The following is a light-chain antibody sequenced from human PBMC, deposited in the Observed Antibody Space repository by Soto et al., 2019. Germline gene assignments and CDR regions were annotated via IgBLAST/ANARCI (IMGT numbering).Light chain of an antibody. J-gene: IGKJ1*01. CDR3: QQASSFTWT. V-gene: IGKV1-12*01. CDR1: QGISKW. CDR2: SAS. Sequence: DIQMTRSPTSVSPSVGDRVTITCRASQGISKWLAWYQKKTGKGPNMLIYSASTLQRGVPSRFSGSGSGTDFNLTLGRLQTEECGTYDCQQASSFTWTFGQGTKVDIK.